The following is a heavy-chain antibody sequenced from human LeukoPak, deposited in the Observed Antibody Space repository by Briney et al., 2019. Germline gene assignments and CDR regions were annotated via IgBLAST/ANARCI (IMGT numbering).Heavy chain of an antibody. J-gene: IGHJ4*02. CDR3: ASGQDPNSVHTTIDY. CDR2: ISYDGSNK. V-gene: IGHV3-30-3*01. CDR1: GFTFSSYA. Sequence: PGGSLRLSCAASGFTFSSYAVHWVRQAPGKGLEWVAVISYDGSNKYYADSVKGRFTISRDNSKNTLYLQMNSLRAEDTAVCYCASGQDPNSVHTTIDYWGQGTLVTVSS. D-gene: IGHD5/OR15-5a*01.